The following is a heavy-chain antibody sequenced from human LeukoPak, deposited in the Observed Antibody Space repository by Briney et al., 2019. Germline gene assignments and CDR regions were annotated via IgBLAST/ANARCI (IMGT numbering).Heavy chain of an antibody. V-gene: IGHV1-2*02. D-gene: IGHD1-26*01. Sequence: ASVKVSCMASRYTFTGYYLHWVRQAPGQGLEWMGWINPNSGATNYAQKSQGRVTMTRDRSISTAYMELSRLRSDDTAVYYCATTESGSYYPLDYWGQGTLVTVSS. CDR1: RYTFTGYY. J-gene: IGHJ4*02. CDR3: ATTESGSYYPLDY. CDR2: INPNSGAT.